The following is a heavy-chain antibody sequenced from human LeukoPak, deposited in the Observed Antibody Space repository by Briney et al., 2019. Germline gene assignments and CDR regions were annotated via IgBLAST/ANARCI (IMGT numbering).Heavy chain of an antibody. J-gene: IGHJ4*02. CDR2: INTNNGNT. V-gene: IGHV1-18*01. D-gene: IGHD4-23*01. CDR3: AKGGGNAGYFDY. Sequence: ASVKVSCKASGYTFTSNGINWVRQAPGQGLEWMGWINTNNGNTNYAQKLQGRVTMTTDTSTSTAYMELRSLRSDDTAVYYCAKGGGNAGYFDYWGQGTLVTVSS. CDR1: GYTFTSNG.